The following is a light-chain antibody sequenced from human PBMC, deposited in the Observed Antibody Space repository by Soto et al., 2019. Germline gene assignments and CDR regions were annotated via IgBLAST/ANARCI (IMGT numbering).Light chain of an antibody. J-gene: IGKJ4*01. CDR3: QQYGSSPLT. V-gene: IGKV3-20*01. Sequence: EIVLTQSPGTLSLSPGEGATLSCRASQSVASTYLAWYRQKPGQAPRLLIYGASNRATGIPDRFSGSGSGTDFTLTISRLEPEDFAVYYCQQYGSSPLTFGGGTKVDIK. CDR1: QSVASTY. CDR2: GAS.